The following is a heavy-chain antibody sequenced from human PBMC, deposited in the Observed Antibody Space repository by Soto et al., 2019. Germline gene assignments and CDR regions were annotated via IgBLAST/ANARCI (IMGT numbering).Heavy chain of an antibody. J-gene: IGHJ4*02. CDR2: IFSNDEK. CDR1: GFSLSNARMG. CDR3: ARSYYDFWSGYYTWSDYFDY. V-gene: IGHV2-26*01. Sequence: QDTLKESGPVLVKPTETLTLTCTVSGFSLSNARMGVSWIRQPPGKALEWLAHIFSNDEKSYSTSLKSRLTISKDTSKSQVVLTMTNMDPVDTATYYCARSYYDFWSGYYTWSDYFDYWGQGTLVTVSS. D-gene: IGHD3-3*01.